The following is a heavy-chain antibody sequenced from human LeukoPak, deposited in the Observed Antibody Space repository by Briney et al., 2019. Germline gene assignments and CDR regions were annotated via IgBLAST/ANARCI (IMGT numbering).Heavy chain of an antibody. V-gene: IGHV4-30-4*01. CDR1: GGSISSGDYY. D-gene: IGHD1-7*01. Sequence: PSQTLSLTCTVSGGSISSGDYYWSWIRQPPGKGLEWIGYIYYSGSTYYNPSLKSRVTISVDRSKNQFSLKLSSVTAADTAVYYCARDLTGITTAGFDYWGQGTLVTVSS. J-gene: IGHJ4*02. CDR3: ARDLTGITTAGFDY. CDR2: IYYSGST.